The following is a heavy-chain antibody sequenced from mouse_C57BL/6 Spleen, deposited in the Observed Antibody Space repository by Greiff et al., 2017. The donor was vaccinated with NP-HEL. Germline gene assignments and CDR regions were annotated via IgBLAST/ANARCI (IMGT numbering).Heavy chain of an antibody. V-gene: IGHV5-12*01. CDR3: ARHGGDSYAMDY. CDR2: ISNGGGST. J-gene: IGHJ4*01. CDR1: GFTFSDYY. Sequence: EVKVEESGGGLVQPGGSLKLSCAASGFTFSDYYMYWVRQTPEKRLEWVAYISNGGGSTYYPDTVKGRFTISRDNAKNTLYLQMSRLKSEDTAMYYCARHGGDSYAMDYWGQGTSVTVSS.